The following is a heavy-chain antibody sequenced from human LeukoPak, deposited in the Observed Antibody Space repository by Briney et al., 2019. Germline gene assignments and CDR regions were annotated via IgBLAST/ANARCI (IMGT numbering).Heavy chain of an antibody. CDR1: GYSFTSYW. CDR3: ARVDSSGYYYYGMDV. CDR2: IYPGDSNT. J-gene: IGHJ6*02. Sequence: GESLKISCKGSGYSFTSYWIGWVRQMPGKGLEWMGIIYPGDSNTRYSPSFQGQVTISADKSISTAYLQWSSLKASDTAMYYCARVDSSGYYYYGMDVWGQGTTVTVS. D-gene: IGHD3-22*01. V-gene: IGHV5-51*01.